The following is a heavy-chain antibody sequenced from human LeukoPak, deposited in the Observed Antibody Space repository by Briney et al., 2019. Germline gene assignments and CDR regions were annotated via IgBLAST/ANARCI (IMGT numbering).Heavy chain of an antibody. D-gene: IGHD6-19*01. CDR1: GFTFSSYG. J-gene: IGHJ4*02. CDR2: IGSSGNTI. V-gene: IGHV3-48*01. Sequence: GGSLRLSCAASGFTFSSYGMHWVRQAPGKGLEWVSFIGSSGNTIYCADSVKGRFTASRDNAKNSLYLQMNSLRAEDTAVYYCARDQWLDYWGQGTLVTVSS. CDR3: ARDQWLDY.